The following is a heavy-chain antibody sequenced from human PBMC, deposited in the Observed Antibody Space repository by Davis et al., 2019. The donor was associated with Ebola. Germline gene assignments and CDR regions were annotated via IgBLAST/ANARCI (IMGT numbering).Heavy chain of an antibody. CDR1: GGTFHSYA. Sequence: SVKVSCKASGGTFHSYAISWVRQAPGQGLEWMGGIIPIIARENYAQKFQGRLTISADASTNTAYMELSSLRSDDTALYYCARGDIVTDQVEYFDYWGQGTLVTVSS. V-gene: IGHV1-69*13. CDR3: ARGDIVTDQVEYFDY. D-gene: IGHD5-12*01. J-gene: IGHJ4*02. CDR2: IIPIIARE.